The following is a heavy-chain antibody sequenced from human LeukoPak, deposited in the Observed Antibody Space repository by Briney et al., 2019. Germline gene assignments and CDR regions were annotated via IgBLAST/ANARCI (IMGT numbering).Heavy chain of an antibody. D-gene: IGHD5-18*01. CDR3: ARGQTADS. Sequence: GRSLRLSCAASGFAVSKNYMSWVRKAPGKGLEWVAIIYSGGNPYYADSVEGRFTISRDSSKNTLHLQMNSLRVEDTAVYYCARGQTADSWGQGTTVTVAS. J-gene: IGHJ4*02. CDR1: GFAVSKNY. CDR2: IYSGGNP. V-gene: IGHV3-66*02.